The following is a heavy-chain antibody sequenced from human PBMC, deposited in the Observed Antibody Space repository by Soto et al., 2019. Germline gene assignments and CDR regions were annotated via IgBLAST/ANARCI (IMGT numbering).Heavy chain of an antibody. D-gene: IGHD3-22*01. CDR1: GYNFADYW. CDR2: VHPGDSDT. J-gene: IGHJ3*01. V-gene: IGHV5-51*01. CDR3: ARQPSYYYDSSFETRDAFDV. Sequence: GESLKISCKGFGYNFADYWIAWVRLMPGKGLEWMGIVHPGDSDTRYNPSFQGQVTISADKSINTAYLQWSSLKASDSAMYYCARQPSYYYDSSFETRDAFDVWGQGALVTVSS.